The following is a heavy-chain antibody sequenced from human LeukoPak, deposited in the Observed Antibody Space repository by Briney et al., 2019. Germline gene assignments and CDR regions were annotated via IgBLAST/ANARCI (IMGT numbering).Heavy chain of an antibody. V-gene: IGHV3-23*01. D-gene: IGHD5-18*01. CDR1: GGSISSYY. Sequence: ETLSLTCTVSGGSISSYYWSWIRQPPGKGLEWVSSTSGSGVNTYYADSVKGRFTISRDNSKNTLYLQMNSLRDEDTAVYYCVKGSQRLHTFDIWGQGTMVTVSS. CDR2: TSGSGVNT. J-gene: IGHJ3*02. CDR3: VKGSQRLHTFDI.